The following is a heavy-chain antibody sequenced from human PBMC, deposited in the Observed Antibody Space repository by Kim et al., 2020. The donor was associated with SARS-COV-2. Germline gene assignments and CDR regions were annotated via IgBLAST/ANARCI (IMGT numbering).Heavy chain of an antibody. CDR1: GGSISSYY. CDR2: IYYSGST. Sequence: SETLSLTCTVSGGSISSYYWSWIRQPPGKGLEWIGYIYYSGSTNYNPSLKSRVTISVDTSKNQFSLKLSSVTAADTAVYYCARDPRGYNWFDPWGQGTLVTVSS. V-gene: IGHV4-59*01. CDR3: ARDPRGYNWFDP. J-gene: IGHJ5*02. D-gene: IGHD3-16*01.